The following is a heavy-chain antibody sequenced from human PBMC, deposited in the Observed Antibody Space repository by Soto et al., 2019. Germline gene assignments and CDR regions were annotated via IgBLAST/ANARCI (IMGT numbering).Heavy chain of an antibody. CDR3: ARTVPDDGDYARMIDF. Sequence: QVQLQESGPGLVEPSGTLSLSCAVSGGSIRTTNWWSWVRQPPGKGLEWIGEIFHSGSTSYNPSLKSRVTISVDKSKNQFSLRLNSVTAADTAVYYCARTVPDDGDYARMIDFWGQGTLVTVSS. V-gene: IGHV4-4*02. D-gene: IGHD4-17*01. CDR1: GGSIRTTNW. J-gene: IGHJ4*02. CDR2: IFHSGST.